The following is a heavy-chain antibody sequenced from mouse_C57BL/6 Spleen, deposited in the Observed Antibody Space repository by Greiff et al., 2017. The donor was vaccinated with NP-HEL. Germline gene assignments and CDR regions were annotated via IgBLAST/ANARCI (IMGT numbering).Heavy chain of an antibody. D-gene: IGHD3-2*02. CDR3: ARTELRPYAMDY. CDR1: GFTFSDYG. J-gene: IGHJ4*01. V-gene: IGHV5-17*01. Sequence: EVQVVESGGGLVKPGGSLKLSCAASGFTFSDYGMHWVRQAPEKGLEWVAYISSGSSTIYYADTVKGRFTISRDNAKNTLFLQMTSLRSEDTAMYYCARTELRPYAMDYWGQGTSVTVSS. CDR2: ISSGSSTI.